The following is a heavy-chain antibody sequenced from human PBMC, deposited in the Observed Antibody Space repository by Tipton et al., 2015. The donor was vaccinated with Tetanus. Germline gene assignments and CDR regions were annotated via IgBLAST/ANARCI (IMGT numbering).Heavy chain of an antibody. Sequence: TLSLTCSVSGASISSYYWSWIRQPPGQGLEWIGYISYSGTTNYNPSLKSRVTISMDTSKNEVSLKMISVTAADTATYYCARQYNYAQPFDYWGQGILVIVSS. CDR1: GASISSYY. J-gene: IGHJ4*01. CDR3: ARQYNYAQPFDY. CDR2: ISYSGTT. V-gene: IGHV4-59*08. D-gene: IGHD5-24*01.